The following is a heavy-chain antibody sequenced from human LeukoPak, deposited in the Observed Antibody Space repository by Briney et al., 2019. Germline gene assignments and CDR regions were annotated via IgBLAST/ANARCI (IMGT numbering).Heavy chain of an antibody. CDR2: INHSGST. Sequence: SETLSLTCAVYGGSFSGYYWSWIRQPPGKGLEWIGEINHSGSTNYNPSLKSRVTISVDTSKNQFSLKLSSVTAADTAVYYCARGRRVLLWPPTPYYYYGMDVWGQGTTVTVSS. CDR1: GGSFSGYY. D-gene: IGHD5-18*01. V-gene: IGHV4-34*01. J-gene: IGHJ6*02. CDR3: ARGRRVLLWPPTPYYYYGMDV.